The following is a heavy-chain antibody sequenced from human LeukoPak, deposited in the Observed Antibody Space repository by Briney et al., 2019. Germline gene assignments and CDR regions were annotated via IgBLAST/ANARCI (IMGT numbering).Heavy chain of an antibody. Sequence: SETLSLTCTVSGGSISSYYWSWIRQPPGKGLEWIGYIYYSGSTNYNPSLKSRVTISVDTSKNQFSLKLSSVTAADTAVYYCARFRGSGVNGYNWFDPWGQGTLVTVSS. D-gene: IGHD3-10*01. CDR2: IYYSGST. CDR3: ARFRGSGVNGYNWFDP. CDR1: GGSISSYY. J-gene: IGHJ5*02. V-gene: IGHV4-59*01.